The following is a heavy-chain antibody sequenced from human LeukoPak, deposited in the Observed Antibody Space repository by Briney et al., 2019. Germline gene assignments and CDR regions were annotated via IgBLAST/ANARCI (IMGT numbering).Heavy chain of an antibody. J-gene: IGHJ4*02. CDR2: IYYSGST. CDR1: GGSISSGGYY. Sequence: SETLSLTCTVSGGSISSGGYYWSWIRQHPGKGLEWIGYIYYSGSTYYNPSLKSRVTISVDTSKNQFSLKLSSVAAADTAVYYCAREGDSSHNDYWGQGTLVTVSS. CDR3: AREGDSSHNDY. D-gene: IGHD6-13*01. V-gene: IGHV4-31*03.